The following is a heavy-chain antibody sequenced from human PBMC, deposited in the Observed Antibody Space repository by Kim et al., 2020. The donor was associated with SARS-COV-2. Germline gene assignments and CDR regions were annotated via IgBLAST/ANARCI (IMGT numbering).Heavy chain of an antibody. Sequence: GGSLRLSCTASGFTFSSYPLIWVRQAPGKGLDWVSAIGGGGGSTYYADSVRGRFTISRDNSKNTLYLVMNSLRAEDTAVYYCAKFLAGGTVYWGQGTLVTVSS. V-gene: IGHV3-23*01. CDR2: IGGGGGST. J-gene: IGHJ4*02. CDR1: GFTFSSYP. CDR3: AKFLAGGTVY. D-gene: IGHD3-9*01.